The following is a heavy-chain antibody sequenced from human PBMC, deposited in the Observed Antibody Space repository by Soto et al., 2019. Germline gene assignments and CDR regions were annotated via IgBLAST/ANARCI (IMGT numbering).Heavy chain of an antibody. V-gene: IGHV1-18*01. CDR1: GYTFTSYG. D-gene: IGHD2-8*01. J-gene: IGHJ5*02. CDR2: ISAYNGNT. Sequence: ASVKVSCKASGYTFTSYGISWVRQAPGQGLEWMGWISAYNGNTNYAQKLQGRVTMTTDTSTSTAYMELRGLRSDDTAVYYCARDNGGGLPSTNWFDPWGQGTLVTASS. CDR3: ARDNGGGLPSTNWFDP.